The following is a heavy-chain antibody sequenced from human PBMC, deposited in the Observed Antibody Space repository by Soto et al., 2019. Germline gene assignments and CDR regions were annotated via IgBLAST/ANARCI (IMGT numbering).Heavy chain of an antibody. J-gene: IGHJ5*02. CDR1: GGTFSSYA. CDR2: IIPIFGTA. Sequence: GASVKVSCKASGGTFSSYAISWMRQTPGQGLEWMGGIIPIFGTANYAQKFQGRVTITADESTSTAYMELSSLRSEDTAVYYCARVSYDSSGYYGGWFDPWGQGTLVTVSS. CDR3: ARVSYDSSGYYGGWFDP. D-gene: IGHD3-22*01. V-gene: IGHV1-69*13.